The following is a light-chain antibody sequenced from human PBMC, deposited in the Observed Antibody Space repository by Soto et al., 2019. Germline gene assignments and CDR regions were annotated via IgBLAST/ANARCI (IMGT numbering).Light chain of an antibody. CDR1: QRVASAY. CDR3: QQYQSSRWT. CDR2: GAS. Sequence: EIVLTQSPGTLSLSPGERATLSCRASQRVASAYFAWYQHTPGQAPRLLIYGASSRATGVPDRFSGSGSGTDFTLTISSLEPEDFAVYYCQQYQSSRWTFGQGSKVEAK. V-gene: IGKV3-20*01. J-gene: IGKJ1*01.